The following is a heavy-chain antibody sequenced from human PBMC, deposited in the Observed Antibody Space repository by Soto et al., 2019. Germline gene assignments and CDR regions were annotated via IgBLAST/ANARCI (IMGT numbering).Heavy chain of an antibody. CDR3: AHGEEGSLGGYFDL. CDR1: GFSLSTSGVG. J-gene: IGHJ2*01. Sequence: QITLKESGPTLVKPTQTLTLTCTFSGFSLSTSGVGVGWIRQPPGKALEGLALIYWDDDKRYSPSLKSRLTITKDTSKNQVVLTMTNMDPVDTATYYCAHGEEGSLGGYFDLWGRGTLVTVSS. CDR2: IYWDDDK. V-gene: IGHV2-5*02. D-gene: IGHD1-26*01.